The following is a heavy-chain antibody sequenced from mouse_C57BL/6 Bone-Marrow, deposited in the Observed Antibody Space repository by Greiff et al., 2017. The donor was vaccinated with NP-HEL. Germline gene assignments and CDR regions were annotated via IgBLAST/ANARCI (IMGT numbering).Heavy chain of an antibody. CDR2: ISDGGSYT. J-gene: IGHJ3*01. V-gene: IGHV5-4*01. CDR3: ARESPYSNVPWFAY. D-gene: IGHD2-5*01. CDR1: GFTFSSYA. Sequence: EVKLVESGGGLVKPGGSLKLSCAASGFTFSSYAMSWVRQTPEKRLEWVATISDGGSYTYYPDNVKGRFTISRDNAKNNLYLQMSHLKSEDTAMYYCARESPYSNVPWFAYWGQGTLVTVSA.